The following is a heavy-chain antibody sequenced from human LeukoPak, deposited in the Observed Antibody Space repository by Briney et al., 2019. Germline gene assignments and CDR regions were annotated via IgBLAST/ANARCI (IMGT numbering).Heavy chain of an antibody. CDR1: GFTFSNAW. Sequence: GGSLRLSCAASGFTFSNAWMNWVRQAPGKGLEWVSAISGSGGSTYYADSVKGRFTISRDNSKNTLYLQMNSLRAEDTAVYYCAKPIAAAGTFDYWGQGTLVTVSS. CDR2: ISGSGGST. D-gene: IGHD6-13*01. J-gene: IGHJ4*02. CDR3: AKPIAAAGTFDY. V-gene: IGHV3-23*01.